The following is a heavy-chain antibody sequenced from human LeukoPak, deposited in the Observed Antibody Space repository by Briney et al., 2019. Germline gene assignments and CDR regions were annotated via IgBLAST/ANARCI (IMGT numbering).Heavy chain of an antibody. J-gene: IGHJ3*02. CDR1: GFTFDDYA. Sequence: GGSLRLSCAAPGFTFDDYAMHWVRHAPGKGLEWVSGISWNSGSIGYADSVKGRFTISRDNAKNSLYLQMNSLRAEDMALYYCAKSTDRFLSDAFDIGGQGTMVTVSS. D-gene: IGHD3-3*01. CDR2: ISWNSGSI. CDR3: AKSTDRFLSDAFDI. V-gene: IGHV3-9*03.